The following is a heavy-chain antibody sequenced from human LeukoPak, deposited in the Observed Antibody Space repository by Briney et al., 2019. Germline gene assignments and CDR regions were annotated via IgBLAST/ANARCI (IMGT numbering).Heavy chain of an antibody. Sequence: PGGSLRLSCATSGFTFSSYEMNWVRQAPGKGLEWISYITTSGTSTYYADSVKGRFTISRDNGKTALSLQMNSLRAEDTAVYYCVVHSATSCYWGQGTLVTDSS. V-gene: IGHV3-48*03. CDR1: GFTFSSYE. CDR3: VVHSATSCY. J-gene: IGHJ4*02. D-gene: IGHD1-26*01. CDR2: ITTSGTST.